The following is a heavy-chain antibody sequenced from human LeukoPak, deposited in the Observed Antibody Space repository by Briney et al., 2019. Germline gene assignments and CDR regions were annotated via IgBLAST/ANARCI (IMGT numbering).Heavy chain of an antibody. J-gene: IGHJ4*02. CDR2: INPNSGGT. CDR1: GYTFTGYS. Sequence: ASVKVSCKASGYTFTGYSMHWVRQAPGQGLEWMGWINPNSGGTNYAQKFQGRVTMTRDTSISTAYMELSRLRSDDTALYYCAPTHYSSSWHYFDYWGQGTLVTVSS. V-gene: IGHV1-2*02. CDR3: APTHYSSSWHYFDY. D-gene: IGHD6-13*01.